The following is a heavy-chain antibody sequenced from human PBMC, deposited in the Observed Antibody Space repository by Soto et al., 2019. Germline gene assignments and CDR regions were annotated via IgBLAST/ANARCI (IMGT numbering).Heavy chain of an antibody. D-gene: IGHD6-19*01. V-gene: IGHV1-2*04. J-gene: IGHJ4*02. CDR3: ANTGGWYGYYFDY. CDR1: GYTFTGYY. Sequence: ASVKVSCKASGYTFTGYYMHWVRQAPGQGLEWMGWINPNSGGTNYAQKFQGWVTMTRDTSISTAYMELSRLRSDDTAVYYCANTGGWYGYYFDYWGQGTLVTVPQ. CDR2: INPNSGGT.